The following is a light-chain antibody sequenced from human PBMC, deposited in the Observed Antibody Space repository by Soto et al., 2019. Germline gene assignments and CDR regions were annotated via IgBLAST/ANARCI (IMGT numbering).Light chain of an antibody. Sequence: QSVLTQPPSVSGAPGQRVTIACTGSSSNIGAGYDVHWYRHFPGVAPKLLLFRSSHRPSGVPDRFSGFTSGTSASLAITGLQPDDEEVYYCQSFDSGLVGLMFGAGTKLTVL. J-gene: IGLJ3*02. CDR1: SSNIGAGYD. V-gene: IGLV1-40*01. CDR2: RSS. CDR3: QSFDSGLVGLM.